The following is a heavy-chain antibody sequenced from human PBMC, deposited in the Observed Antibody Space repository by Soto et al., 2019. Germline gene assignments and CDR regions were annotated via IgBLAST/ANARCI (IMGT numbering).Heavy chain of an antibody. CDR1: GYILSSYY. V-gene: IGHV1-46*01. Sequence: QVQLLQSGAEVKKPGASVKVSCKASGYILSSYYMHWVRQAPGQGLEWMGIINPSGGSTTYAQKFQGRVTMTRDTSTSTGYMELSSLRSDDTAMYYCARSYCGGDCPHNWFDTWGQGTLVTVSS. CDR2: INPSGGST. J-gene: IGHJ5*02. D-gene: IGHD2-21*02. CDR3: ARSYCGGDCPHNWFDT.